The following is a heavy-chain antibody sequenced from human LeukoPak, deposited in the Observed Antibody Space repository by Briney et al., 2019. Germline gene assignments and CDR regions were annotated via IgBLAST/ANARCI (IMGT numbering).Heavy chain of an antibody. V-gene: IGHV1-69*05. D-gene: IGHD3-9*01. CDR3: ARTPPVLRYFDWFERNWFDP. J-gene: IGHJ5*02. Sequence: SVKVSCKASGGTVSRYAISWVRQAPGQGLEWMGGIIPIFGTANYAQKFQGRVTITTDESTSTAYMELSSLRSEDTAVYYCARTPPVLRYFDWFERNWFDPWGQGTLVTVSS. CDR2: IIPIFGTA. CDR1: GGTVSRYA.